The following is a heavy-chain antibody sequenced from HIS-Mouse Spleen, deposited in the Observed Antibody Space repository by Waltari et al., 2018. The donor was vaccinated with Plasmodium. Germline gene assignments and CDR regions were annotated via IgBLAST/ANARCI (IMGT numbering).Heavy chain of an antibody. Sequence: EVQLVESGGGLVQPGGSLRLSCAASGFTFSSYWMHWVRHAPGKGLVWVSRINSDGSSTSYADSVKGRFTISRDNAKNTLYLQMNSLRAEDTAVYYCARDLLSTVTTGPVYNWFDPWGQGTLVTVSS. J-gene: IGHJ5*02. D-gene: IGHD4-17*01. CDR1: GFTFSSYW. CDR3: ARDLLSTVTTGPVYNWFDP. CDR2: INSDGSST. V-gene: IGHV3-74*01.